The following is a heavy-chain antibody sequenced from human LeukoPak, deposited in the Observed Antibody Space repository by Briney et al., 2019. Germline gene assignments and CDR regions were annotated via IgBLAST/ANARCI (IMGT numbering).Heavy chain of an antibody. CDR2: INSDGSST. Sequence: GGSLRLSCAASGFTFSSYWMHWVRQAPGKGLVWVSRINSDGSSTMYADSVEGRFTISRDNAKNTLYLKMNSLRAEDTAVYYCARAISSGYDGHFDYWGQGTLVTVSS. CDR1: GFTFSSYW. J-gene: IGHJ4*02. V-gene: IGHV3-74*03. D-gene: IGHD5-12*01. CDR3: ARAISSGYDGHFDY.